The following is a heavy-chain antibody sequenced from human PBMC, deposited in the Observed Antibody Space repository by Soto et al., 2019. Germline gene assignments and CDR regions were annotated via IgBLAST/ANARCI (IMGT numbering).Heavy chain of an antibody. V-gene: IGHV4-30-2*01. CDR2: MYPSGST. D-gene: IGHD2-2*01. CDR1: GCSISSGGYS. J-gene: IGHJ4*02. CDR3: ARVPDY. Sequence: SETLSLTCAVSGCSISSGGYSWSWIRQPPGKGLEWIGYMYPSGSTYYNPSLKSRVTISIDRSKNQFSLKLSSVTAADTAVYYCARVPDYWGQGILVTVSS.